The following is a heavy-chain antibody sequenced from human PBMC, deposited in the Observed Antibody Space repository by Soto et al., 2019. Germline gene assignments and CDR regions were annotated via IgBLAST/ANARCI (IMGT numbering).Heavy chain of an antibody. Sequence: EVQLLESGGGLVQPGGSLRLSCAASGFTFSSYAMSWVRQAPGKGLEWVSAISGSGGSTYYADSVKGRFTISRDNSKNTLYLQMNSLRAEDTAVYYCAKDLDYDIVTGYTPDYWGQGTLVTVSS. CDR1: GFTFSSYA. D-gene: IGHD3-9*01. V-gene: IGHV3-23*01. CDR2: ISGSGGST. J-gene: IGHJ4*02. CDR3: AKDLDYDIVTGYTPDY.